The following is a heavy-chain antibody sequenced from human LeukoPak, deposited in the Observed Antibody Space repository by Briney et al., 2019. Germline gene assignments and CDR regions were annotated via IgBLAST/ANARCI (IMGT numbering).Heavy chain of an antibody. V-gene: IGHV3-48*01. J-gene: IGHJ4*02. CDR3: AKDGRVRYYYDSSGYYPNYFDY. Sequence: GGSLRLSCAASGFTFSTYSMNWVRQAPGKGLEWVSYISTSSSTKYYADSVKGRFTISRDNSKNTLYLQMNSLRAEDTAVYYCAKDGRVRYYYDSSGYYPNYFDYWGQGTLVTVSS. CDR1: GFTFSTYS. D-gene: IGHD3-22*01. CDR2: ISTSSSTK.